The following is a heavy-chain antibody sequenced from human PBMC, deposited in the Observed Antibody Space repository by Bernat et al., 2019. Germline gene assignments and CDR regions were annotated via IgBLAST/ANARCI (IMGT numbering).Heavy chain of an antibody. CDR1: GGSISSTSYY. J-gene: IGHJ4*02. D-gene: IGHD3-22*01. CDR3: AGHYAYSYDGSDYYYLDY. V-gene: IGHV4-39*01. Sequence: QLQLQGSGPGLVQPSETLSLTCTVSGGSISSTSYYWGWIRQPPGKGLEWIASIYYSGSTYYHPSLKSRVTISVDTSTNQISLKLSSVTAADTAVYYCAGHYAYSYDGSDYYYLDYWGQGTLVTVSS. CDR2: IYYSGST.